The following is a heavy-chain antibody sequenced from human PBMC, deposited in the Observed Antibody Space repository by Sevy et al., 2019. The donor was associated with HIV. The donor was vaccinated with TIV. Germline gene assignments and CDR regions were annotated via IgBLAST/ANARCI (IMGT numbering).Heavy chain of an antibody. CDR1: GFTFSSYA. J-gene: IGHJ4*02. Sequence: GGSLRLSCAASGFTFSSYAMHWVRQAPGKGLEWVAVISYDGSNKYYADSVNGRFTISRDNSKNTLYLQMNSLRAEDAAAYYCARDARPLWFGELFSYFDSWGQGTLVTVSS. CDR3: ARDARPLWFGELFSYFDS. D-gene: IGHD3-10*01. CDR2: ISYDGSNK. V-gene: IGHV3-30-3*01.